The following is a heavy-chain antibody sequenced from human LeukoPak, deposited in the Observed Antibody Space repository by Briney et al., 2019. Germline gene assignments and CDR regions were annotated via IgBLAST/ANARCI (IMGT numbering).Heavy chain of an antibody. CDR2: IYPGDSDT. J-gene: IGHJ4*02. Sequence: GESLKISCKGSGYSFTSYWIGWVRQMPGKGLEWMGIIYPGDSDTRYSPSFQGQVTISADKSISTAYLQWSSLKASDTAMYYCARHQYQYYYDSSGYYYFDYWGQGTLVTVSS. D-gene: IGHD3-22*01. CDR3: ARHQYQYYYDSSGYYYFDY. V-gene: IGHV5-51*01. CDR1: GYSFTSYW.